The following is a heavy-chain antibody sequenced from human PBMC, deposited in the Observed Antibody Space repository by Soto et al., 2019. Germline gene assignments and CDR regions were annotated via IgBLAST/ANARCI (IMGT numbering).Heavy chain of an antibody. CDR3: ALDRLVPYGSGMYV. Sequence: QMQLVESGGGVVQPGRSLRLSCAASGFTFRSSGIHWVRQAPGKGLAWVALIWFDGSKTYYVDSVKGRFAVSRDNSKKTLYLNMTSMRVEDTAGYYWALDRLVPYGSGMYVWGKGTTVTVSS. CDR1: GFTFRSSG. V-gene: IGHV3-33*01. D-gene: IGHD2-2*01. CDR2: IWFDGSKT. J-gene: IGHJ6*04.